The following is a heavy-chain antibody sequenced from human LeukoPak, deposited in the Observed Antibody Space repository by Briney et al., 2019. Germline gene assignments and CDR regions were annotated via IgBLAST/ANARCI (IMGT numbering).Heavy chain of an antibody. J-gene: IGHJ4*02. V-gene: IGHV3-7*01. Sequence: GGSLRLSCVASGFSFSDHWMNWFRQAPGKGLEWVATIKKDGSEQYYVDSMKGRFTISRDNAKNSVYLQINSLRAEDTAVYYCARDLGWLQSDYWGQGTLVTVSS. CDR1: GFSFSDHW. CDR2: IKKDGSEQ. D-gene: IGHD5-24*01. CDR3: ARDLGWLQSDY.